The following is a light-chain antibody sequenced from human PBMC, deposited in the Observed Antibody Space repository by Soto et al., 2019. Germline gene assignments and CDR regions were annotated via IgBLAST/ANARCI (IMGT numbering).Light chain of an antibody. Sequence: SVLTQPASVSGSPGQSITISCTGTSSDVGGYNYVSWYQLHPGKAPKLIISEVSNRPSGVSLRFSGSKSGNTASLTISGLQTEDEADYFCSSYTSDSNPYVFGTGTKVTVL. CDR3: SSYTSDSNPYV. CDR2: EVS. V-gene: IGLV2-14*01. J-gene: IGLJ1*01. CDR1: SSDVGGYNY.